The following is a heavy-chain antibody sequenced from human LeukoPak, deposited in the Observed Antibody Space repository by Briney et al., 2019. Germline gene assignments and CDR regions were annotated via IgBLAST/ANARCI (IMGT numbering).Heavy chain of an antibody. Sequence: ASVKVSCKASGGTFSSYAISWVRQAPGQGLEWMGGIIPIFGTANYAQKFQGRVTITRDTSASTAYMELSSLRSEDTAVYYCARAPTGYSSSWLYWGQGTLVTVSS. CDR1: GGTFSSYA. D-gene: IGHD6-13*01. CDR3: ARAPTGYSSSWLY. J-gene: IGHJ4*02. CDR2: IIPIFGTA. V-gene: IGHV1-69*05.